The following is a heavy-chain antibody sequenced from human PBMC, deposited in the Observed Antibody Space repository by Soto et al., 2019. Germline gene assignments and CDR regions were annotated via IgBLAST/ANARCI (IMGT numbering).Heavy chain of an antibody. CDR2: INHSGST. CDR1: GGSFSGYY. V-gene: IGHV4-34*01. J-gene: IGHJ4*02. Sequence: PSETLSLTCAVYGGSFSGYYWSWICQPPGKGLEWIGEINHSGSTNYNPSLKSRVTISVDTSKNQFSLKLSSVTAADTAVYYCARKDYCDSHFDYWGQGTLVTVS. CDR3: ARKDYCDSHFDY. D-gene: IGHD4-17*01.